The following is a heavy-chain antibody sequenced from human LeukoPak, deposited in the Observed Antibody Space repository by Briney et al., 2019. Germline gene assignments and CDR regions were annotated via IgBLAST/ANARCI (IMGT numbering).Heavy chain of an antibody. CDR3: ARDLEGPYYYGSGTTGY. V-gene: IGHV4-34*01. J-gene: IGHJ4*02. Sequence: SETLSLTCAVCGGSFSGYYWSWIRQPPGKGLEWIGEINHSGSTNYNPSLKSRVTISVDTSKNQFSLKLSSVTAADTAVYYCARDLEGPYYYGSGTTGYWGQGTLVTVSS. CDR2: INHSGST. CDR1: GGSFSGYY. D-gene: IGHD3-10*01.